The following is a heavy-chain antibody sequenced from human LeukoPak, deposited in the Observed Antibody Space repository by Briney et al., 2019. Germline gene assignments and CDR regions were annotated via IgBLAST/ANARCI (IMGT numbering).Heavy chain of an antibody. Sequence: GGSLSFSCAAPDFTFSRYTMTWLRQAPGKGLEWVSSNTSRDGRTSYADSVRGRFTASRDNSKNTLYLQMNYLRAEATAVHYCGSGPNGDYLGAFDFWGQGTMVTVSS. CDR3: GSGPNGDYLGAFDF. CDR2: NTSRDGRT. D-gene: IGHD4-17*01. V-gene: IGHV3-23*01. CDR1: DFTFSRYT. J-gene: IGHJ3*01.